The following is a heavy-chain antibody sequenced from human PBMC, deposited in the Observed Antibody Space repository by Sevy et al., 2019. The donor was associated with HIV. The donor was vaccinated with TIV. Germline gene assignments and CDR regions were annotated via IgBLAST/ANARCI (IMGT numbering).Heavy chain of an antibody. CDR1: GGSISSSSYY. J-gene: IGHJ6*03. CDR2: IYYSGST. D-gene: IGHD2-2*02. CDR3: AHIVVVPAAIPVYYMDV. V-gene: IGHV4-39*01. Sequence: SETLSLTCTVSGGSISSSSYYWGWIRQPPGKGLEWIGSIYYSGSTYYNPSLKSRVTISVDTSKNQFSLKLSSVTAADTAVYYCAHIVVVPAAIPVYYMDVWGKGTTVTVSS.